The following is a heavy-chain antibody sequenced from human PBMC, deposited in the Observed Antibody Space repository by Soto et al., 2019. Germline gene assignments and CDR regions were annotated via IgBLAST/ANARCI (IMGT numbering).Heavy chain of an antibody. CDR1: GFTFSSYS. CDR3: AREPDSSSPDY. D-gene: IGHD6-13*01. J-gene: IGHJ4*02. CDR2: ISSSSSYI. Sequence: XGSLRLSCAASGFTFSSYSMNWVRQAPGKGLEWVSSISSSSSYIYYADSVKGRFTISRDNAKNSLYLQMNSLRAEDTAVYYCAREPDSSSPDYWGQGTLVTVPQ. V-gene: IGHV3-21*01.